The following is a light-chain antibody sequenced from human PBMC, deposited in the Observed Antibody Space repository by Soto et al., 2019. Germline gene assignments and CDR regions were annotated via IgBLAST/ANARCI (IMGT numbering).Light chain of an antibody. CDR1: TGAVTSGHY. V-gene: IGLV7-46*01. Sequence: QAVVTQEPSLTVSPGGTVTLTCGSNTGAVTSGHYPYWFQQKPGQAPTPLIYDTSNQYSGTPGRFSGSLLGGKAALTLSGAQHEDEAYYYCLLVDSGAVVFGGGTKLTVL. CDR3: LLVDSGAVV. CDR2: DTS. J-gene: IGLJ3*02.